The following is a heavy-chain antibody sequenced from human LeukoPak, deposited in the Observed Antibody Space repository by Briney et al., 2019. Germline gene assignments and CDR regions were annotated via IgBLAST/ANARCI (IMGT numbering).Heavy chain of an antibody. V-gene: IGHV3-23*01. CDR2: ISGSDGTT. Sequence: PGGSLRLSCAASGFTFSSYAMSWVRQAPGKGLEWVSGISGSDGTTHYADSVKGRFTISRDNSKNTLYLQMNSLRAEDTAVYYCAKDCIVGATTVNYFDYWGQGTLATVSS. CDR3: AKDCIVGATTVNYFDY. J-gene: IGHJ4*02. CDR1: GFTFSSYA. D-gene: IGHD1-26*01.